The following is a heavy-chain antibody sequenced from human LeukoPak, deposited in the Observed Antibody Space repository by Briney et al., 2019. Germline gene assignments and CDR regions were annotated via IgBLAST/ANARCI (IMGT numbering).Heavy chain of an antibody. D-gene: IGHD3-10*01. V-gene: IGHV4-34*01. CDR1: GGSISGYN. J-gene: IGHJ4*02. CDR2: INQSGST. CDR3: ARRGYYFGSGRNSDY. Sequence: PSETLSLTCTVYGGSISGYNWSWIRLPPGKGLEWIGEINQSGSTNYNLSLKSRVTISVDTSKNQLSLKLSSVTAADTAVYYCARRGYYFGSGRNSDYWGQGTLVTVST.